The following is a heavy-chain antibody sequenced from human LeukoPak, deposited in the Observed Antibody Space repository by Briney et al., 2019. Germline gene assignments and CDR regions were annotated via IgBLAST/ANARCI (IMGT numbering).Heavy chain of an antibody. D-gene: IGHD3-10*01. V-gene: IGHV4-34*01. Sequence: PSETLSLTCAVYGGSFSGYYWSWIRQPPGKGLEWIGEINHSGSTNYNPSLKSRVTISVDTSKNQFSLKLSSVTAADTAVYYCASVLPLLWFGSRAFDIWGQGTMVTVSS. CDR2: INHSGST. CDR1: GGSFSGYY. CDR3: ASVLPLLWFGSRAFDI. J-gene: IGHJ3*02.